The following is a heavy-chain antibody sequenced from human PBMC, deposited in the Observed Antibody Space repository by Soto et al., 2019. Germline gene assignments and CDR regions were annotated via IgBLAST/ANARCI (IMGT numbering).Heavy chain of an antibody. CDR3: AGSRIRFLEWPNLDY. V-gene: IGHV4-30-4*01. J-gene: IGHJ4*02. CDR2: IYYGGST. CDR1: GGSISSGDYY. D-gene: IGHD3-3*01. Sequence: SETLSLTCTVSGGSISSGDYYWSWIRQPPGKGLEWIGYIYYGGSTYYNPSLKSRVTISVDTSKNQFSLKLSSVTAADTAVYYCAGSRIRFLEWPNLDYWGQGTLVTVSS.